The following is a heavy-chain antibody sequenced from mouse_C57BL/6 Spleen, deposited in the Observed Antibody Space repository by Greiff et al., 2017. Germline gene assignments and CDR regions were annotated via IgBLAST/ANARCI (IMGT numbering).Heavy chain of an antibody. CDR1: GYTFTSYD. CDR2: IYPRAGST. J-gene: IGHJ4*01. D-gene: IGHD2-3*01. V-gene: IGHV1-85*01. CDR3: ARDGYYGRPAMDY. Sequence: QVQLQQSGPELVKPGASVKLSCKASGYTFTSYDLNWVKQRPGQGLEWIGWIYPRAGSTKYNEKFKGKATLTVDTSSSTAYMELHSLTSEDSAVXFCARDGYYGRPAMDYWGQGTSVTVSS.